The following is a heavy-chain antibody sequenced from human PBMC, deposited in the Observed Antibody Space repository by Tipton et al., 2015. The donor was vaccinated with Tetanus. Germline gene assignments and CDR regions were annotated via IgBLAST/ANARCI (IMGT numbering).Heavy chain of an antibody. CDR1: GVSVRSYY. J-gene: IGHJ4*02. Sequence: TLSLTCTVSGVSVRSYYWSWIRQSPDKGLEWLGDVIYDGTSYYNPSLKSRVTISADTSRNQFSLTLSSVTAADTAVYYCARGSGWADFWDQGTQVTVSS. CDR2: VIYDGTS. CDR3: ARGSGWADF. D-gene: IGHD6-19*01. V-gene: IGHV4-34*01.